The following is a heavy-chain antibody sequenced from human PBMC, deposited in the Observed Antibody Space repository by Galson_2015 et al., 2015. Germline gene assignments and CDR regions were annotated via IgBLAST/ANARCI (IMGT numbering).Heavy chain of an antibody. CDR3: TTEGGSSGWYQPLNYGMDV. J-gene: IGHJ6*02. V-gene: IGHV3-15*01. CDR1: GFTFSNAW. Sequence: ALRLSCAASGFTFSNAWMSWVRQAPGKGLEWVGRIQRKTDGGTQDYAAPVEGRFTISRVDSKNTLYLQMNSLKTEDSAVYYCTTEGGSSGWYQPLNYGMDVWGRGTPVTVSS. D-gene: IGHD6-19*01. CDR2: IQRKTDGGTQ.